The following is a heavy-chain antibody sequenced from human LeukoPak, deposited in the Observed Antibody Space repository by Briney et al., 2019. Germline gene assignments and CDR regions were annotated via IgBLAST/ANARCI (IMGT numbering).Heavy chain of an antibody. CDR1: GFTFSSYA. Sequence: NPGGSLRLSCAASGFTFSSYAMSWVRQAPGKGLEWVSSISSSSSYIYYADSVKGRFTISRDNAKNSLYLQMNSLRAEDTAVYYCARDPATVAAPNWFDPWGQGTLVTVSS. D-gene: IGHD6-19*01. CDR2: ISSSSSYI. V-gene: IGHV3-21*01. J-gene: IGHJ5*02. CDR3: ARDPATVAAPNWFDP.